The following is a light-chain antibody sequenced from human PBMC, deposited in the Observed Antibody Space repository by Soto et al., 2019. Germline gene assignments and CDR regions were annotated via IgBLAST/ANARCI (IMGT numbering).Light chain of an antibody. J-gene: IGLJ7*01. CDR1: SADIGAFNY. CDR3: SSYSTTSALV. Sequence: QSALTQPASVSGSPGQSITMSCAETSADIGAFNYVSWYQHHPDKVPKLLIYDVSNRPSGVSTRFSASKSANTASLTISGLQADDEADYYCSSYSTTSALVFGGGTQLTVL. CDR2: DVS. V-gene: IGLV2-14*01.